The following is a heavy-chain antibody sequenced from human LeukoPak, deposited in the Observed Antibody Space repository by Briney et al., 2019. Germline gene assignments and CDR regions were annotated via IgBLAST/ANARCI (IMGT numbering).Heavy chain of an antibody. CDR1: GGSISSGSDY. D-gene: IGHD3-9*01. CDR3: ARATDLHYDILTGYPFFDY. CDR2: IYTSGST. V-gene: IGHV4-61*02. Sequence: SETLSLTCTVSGGSISSGSDYWSWIRQPAGKGLEWIGRIYTSGSTNYNPSLKSRVTISVDTSKNQFSLKLSSVTAADTAVYYCARATDLHYDILTGYPFFDYWGQGTLVTVSS. J-gene: IGHJ4*02.